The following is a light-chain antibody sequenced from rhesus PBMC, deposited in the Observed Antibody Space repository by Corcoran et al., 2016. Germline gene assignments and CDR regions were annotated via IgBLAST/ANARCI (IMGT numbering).Light chain of an antibody. Sequence: DIQMTQSPSALSASVGDRVTISCRASQNIYTNLAWYQQKPGKAPKVLIYATSSLQTGTPSRFSGSGSGTDFTLTISSLQPEDSATYSCQHYYDNPPTFGGGTKVEIK. CDR2: ATS. J-gene: IGKJ4*01. CDR3: QHYYDNPPT. V-gene: IGKV1S12*01. CDR1: QNIYTN.